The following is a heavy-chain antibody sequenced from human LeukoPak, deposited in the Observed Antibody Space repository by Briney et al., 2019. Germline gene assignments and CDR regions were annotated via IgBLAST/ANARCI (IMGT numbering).Heavy chain of an antibody. Sequence: PGGSLRLSCAASAFTFSSYGMHWVRQAPGKGLEWVAVIWFDGSNKYYADSVKGRFTISRDNSKNTLYLQMNSLRAEDTAVYYCARDRDWGCSYCSYWGQGTLVTVSS. V-gene: IGHV3-33*08. D-gene: IGHD7-27*01. CDR3: ARDRDWGCSYCSY. J-gene: IGHJ4*02. CDR2: IWFDGSNK. CDR1: AFTFSSYG.